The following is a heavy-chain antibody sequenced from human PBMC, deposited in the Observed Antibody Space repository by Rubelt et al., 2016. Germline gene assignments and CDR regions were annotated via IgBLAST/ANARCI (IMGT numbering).Heavy chain of an antibody. CDR1: YR. V-gene: IGHV3-13*01. CDR2: ISTTNDA. D-gene: IGHD4-17*01. Sequence: YRMHWVRQLAGGGLEWLSAISTTNDAYYAGSVKGRFTISRENAKNSMYLQMNSLRVEDTAVYYCARSATLTRANPLDYWGQGMLVTVSA. CDR3: ARSATLTRANPLDY. J-gene: IGHJ4*02.